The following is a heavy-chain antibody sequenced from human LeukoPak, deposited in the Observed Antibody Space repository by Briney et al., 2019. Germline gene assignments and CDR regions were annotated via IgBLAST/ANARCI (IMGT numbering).Heavy chain of an antibody. D-gene: IGHD2-2*02. V-gene: IGHV3-23*01. CDR3: AKGGYCSGTSCYTSWFDP. Sequence: PGGPLRLSCAASGFTFSSYAMSWVRQAPGKGLEWVSAMSGSGGSTYYADSVKGRFTISRDNSKNTLYLQMNSLRAEDTAVYYCAKGGYCSGTSCYTSWFDPWGQGTLVTVSS. CDR1: GFTFSSYA. J-gene: IGHJ5*02. CDR2: MSGSGGST.